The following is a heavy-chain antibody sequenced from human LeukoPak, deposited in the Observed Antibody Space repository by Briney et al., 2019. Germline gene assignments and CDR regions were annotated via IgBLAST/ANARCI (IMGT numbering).Heavy chain of an antibody. CDR2: ISWNSGSI. Sequence: PGGSLRLSCAASEFTFDDYAMNWVRQAPVQGLEWVSGISWNSGSIGHADSVKGRFTISRDNAKNSLYLQMNSLRAEDTALYYCARYQGYYYMDVWGKGTTVTISS. CDR1: EFTFDDYA. J-gene: IGHJ6*03. D-gene: IGHD2-2*01. V-gene: IGHV3-9*01. CDR3: ARYQGYYYMDV.